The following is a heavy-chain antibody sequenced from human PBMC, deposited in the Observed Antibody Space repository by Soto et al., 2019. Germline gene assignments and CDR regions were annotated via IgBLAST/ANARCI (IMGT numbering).Heavy chain of an antibody. CDR1: GGSFSGYY. CDR3: ARVTYSGAVNWFDP. CDR2: INHSGST. V-gene: IGHV4-34*01. J-gene: IGHJ5*02. Sequence: QVQLQQWGAGLLKPSETLSLTCAVYGGSFSGYYWSWIRQPPGKGLEWIGEINHSGSTNYNPSLKSRVTISVDTSKNQFSLKLSSVTAADTAVYYCARVTYSGAVNWFDPWGQGTLFTVSS. D-gene: IGHD3-10*01.